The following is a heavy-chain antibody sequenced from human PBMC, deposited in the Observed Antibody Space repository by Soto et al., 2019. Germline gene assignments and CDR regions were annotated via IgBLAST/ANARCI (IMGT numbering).Heavy chain of an antibody. J-gene: IGHJ6*03. CDR1: GFTFSNYV. CDR3: AKVSRLKYYYYMDV. Sequence: PGGSLRLSCAVSGFTFSNYVMHWVRQAPGKGPEWVTAISHDGSNTHYAASVKGRFTISRDNFQDTLYLQMNSLRAEDTAVYYCAKVSRLKYYYYMDVWGKGTTVTVSS. D-gene: IGHD6-6*01. CDR2: ISHDGSNT. V-gene: IGHV3-30*18.